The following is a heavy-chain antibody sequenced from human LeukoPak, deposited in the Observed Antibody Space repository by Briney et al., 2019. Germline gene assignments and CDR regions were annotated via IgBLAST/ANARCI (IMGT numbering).Heavy chain of an antibody. V-gene: IGHV1-8*01. CDR2: MNPNSGNT. CDR3: ARAPSSGWYLAAFDI. J-gene: IGHJ3*02. CDR1: GYTSTSYD. D-gene: IGHD6-19*01. Sequence: WASVKVSCKASGYTSTSYDINWVRQATGQGLEWMGWMNPNSGNTGYAQKFQGRVTMTRSTSISTAYMELSSLRSEDTAVYYCARAPSSGWYLAAFDIWGQGTMVTVSS.